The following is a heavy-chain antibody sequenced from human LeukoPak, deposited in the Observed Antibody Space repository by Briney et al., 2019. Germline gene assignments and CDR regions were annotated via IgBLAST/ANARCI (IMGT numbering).Heavy chain of an antibody. CDR3: AKERVRYCSGGSCYFDY. J-gene: IGHJ4*02. V-gene: IGHV3-30*18. CDR2: ISYDGSNK. D-gene: IGHD2-15*01. CDR1: GFSFNTFG. Sequence: GGSLRPSCTASGFSFNTFGMYWVRQAPGKGLEWVAVISYDGSNKYYADSVKGRFTISRDNSKNTLYLQMNSLRAEDTAVYYCAKERVRYCSGGSCYFDYWGQGTLVTVSS.